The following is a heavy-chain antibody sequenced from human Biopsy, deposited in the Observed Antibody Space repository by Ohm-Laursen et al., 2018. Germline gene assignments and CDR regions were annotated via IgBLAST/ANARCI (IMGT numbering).Heavy chain of an antibody. J-gene: IGHJ4*02. Sequence: SLRLSCTASGFMFDDYAMHWVRQAPGKGLEWVSTITWNSGSRDYADSVKGRFTISRDNAKTSLYLQMNSLRSEDTALYYCAKGLRGGRSSYDFWGQGTLVIVSS. V-gene: IGHV3-9*01. D-gene: IGHD6-6*01. CDR3: AKGLRGGRSSYDF. CDR2: ITWNSGSR. CDR1: GFMFDDYA.